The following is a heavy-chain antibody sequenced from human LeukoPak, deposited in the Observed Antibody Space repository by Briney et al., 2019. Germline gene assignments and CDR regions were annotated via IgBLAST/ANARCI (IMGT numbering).Heavy chain of an antibody. Sequence: SETLSLTCSVSTYSFSNAYYWAWVRQPPGTGLEWIGSINFSGHTYYNPSLKSRVTISVDTSKNQFSLKMRSVTAADTALYYCARQVATKGEWAFDIWGPGTMVTASS. CDR2: INFSGHT. CDR3: ARQVATKGEWAFDI. V-gene: IGHV4-38-2*02. D-gene: IGHD5-12*01. CDR1: TYSFSNAYY. J-gene: IGHJ3*02.